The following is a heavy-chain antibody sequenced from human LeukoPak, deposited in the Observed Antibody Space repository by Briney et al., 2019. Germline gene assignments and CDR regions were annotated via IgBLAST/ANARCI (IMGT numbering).Heavy chain of an antibody. CDR1: GYTFTSYY. Sequence: ASVKVSYKASGYTFTSYYMHWVRQAPGQGLEWMGIINPSGGSTSYAQKFQGRVTMTRDTSTSTVYMELSSLRSEDTAVYYCARVRGYDSSGYSPEDAFDIWGQGTMVTVSS. CDR3: ARVRGYDSSGYSPEDAFDI. CDR2: INPSGGST. V-gene: IGHV1-46*01. J-gene: IGHJ3*02. D-gene: IGHD3-22*01.